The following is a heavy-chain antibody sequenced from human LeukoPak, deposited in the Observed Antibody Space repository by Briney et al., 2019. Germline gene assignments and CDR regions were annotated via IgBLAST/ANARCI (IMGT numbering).Heavy chain of an antibody. V-gene: IGHV4-34*01. CDR2: INHSGST. CDR3: TRGHYGSNSDYDY. D-gene: IGHD4-23*01. Sequence: KPSETLSLTCAVYGGSFSGYYWSWIRQPPGKGLEWIGEINHSGSTNYNPSLKSRVTISVDTSKNQFSLKLSSVTAADTAVYYCTRGHYGSNSDYDYWGQGTLVTVSS. J-gene: IGHJ4*02. CDR1: GGSFSGYY.